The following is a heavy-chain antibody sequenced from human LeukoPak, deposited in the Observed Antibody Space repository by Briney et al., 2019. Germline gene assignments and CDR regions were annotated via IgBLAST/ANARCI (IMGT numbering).Heavy chain of an antibody. CDR3: AKDVSWAGHGGGVPIAVAGISGYFDY. Sequence: TGGSLRLSCAASGFTFSSYRMHWVRQAPGKGLEWVAVIWYDGSNKYYADSVKGRFTISRDNSKNTLYLQMNSLRAEDTAVYYCAKDVSWAGHGGGVPIAVAGISGYFDYWGQGTLVSVSS. CDR2: IWYDGSNK. D-gene: IGHD6-19*01. CDR1: GFTFSSYR. V-gene: IGHV3-33*06. J-gene: IGHJ4*02.